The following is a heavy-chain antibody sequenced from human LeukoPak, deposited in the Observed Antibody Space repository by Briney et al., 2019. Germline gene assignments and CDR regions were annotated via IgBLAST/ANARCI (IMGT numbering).Heavy chain of an antibody. D-gene: IGHD6-25*01. Sequence: SETLSLTCSVSGVAINVYYWNWIRQPPGKGLEWIGYIYHSGTTNYNPSLQSRVTIPMDTSKNQFSLKLTSVTAADTAVYYCARRGEAFDIWGQGTMVTVSS. J-gene: IGHJ3*02. CDR1: GVAINVYY. CDR2: IYHSGTT. V-gene: IGHV4-59*01. CDR3: ARRGEAFDI.